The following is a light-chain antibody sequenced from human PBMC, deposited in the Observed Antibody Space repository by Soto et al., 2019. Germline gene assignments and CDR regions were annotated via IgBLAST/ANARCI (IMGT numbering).Light chain of an antibody. CDR3: SSYTDSSNYV. J-gene: IGLJ1*01. CDR1: SSDLAIYNY. CDR2: QVT. Sequence: FVLTQPASVSGSPGQSITISCTGTSSDLAIYNYVSWYQQQPGKAPKLMIYQVTNRPSGVSNRFSGSRSGNTASLTISGLQAEDEADYYCSSYTDSSNYVFGTGTKVTVL. V-gene: IGLV2-14*01.